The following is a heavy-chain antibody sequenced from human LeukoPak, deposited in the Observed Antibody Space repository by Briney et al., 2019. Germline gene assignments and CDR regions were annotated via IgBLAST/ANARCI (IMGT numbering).Heavy chain of an antibody. V-gene: IGHV3-30*18. CDR3: AKADLYDSSGYYHYYYGMDV. J-gene: IGHJ6*02. CDR1: GFTFSSYG. CDR2: ISYDGSNK. D-gene: IGHD3-22*01. Sequence: GRSLRLSCAASGFTFSSYGMHWVRQAPGKGLEWVAVISYDGSNKYYADSVKGRFTISRDNSKNTLYLQMNSLRAEDTAVYYCAKADLYDSSGYYHYYYGMDVWGQGTTVTVSS.